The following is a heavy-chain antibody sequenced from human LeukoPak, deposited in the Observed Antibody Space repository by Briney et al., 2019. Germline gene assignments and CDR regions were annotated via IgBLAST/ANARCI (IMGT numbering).Heavy chain of an antibody. V-gene: IGHV3-30*18. CDR1: GFTFSSYG. CDR2: ISYDGSNK. CDR3: AKDVLRFLEWLPDY. Sequence: RGSLRLSCAASGFTFSSYGMHWVRQAPGKGLEWVAVISYDGSNKYYADSVKGRFTMSRDNSKNTLYLQMNSLRAEDTAVYYCAKDVLRFLEWLPDYWGQGTLVTVSS. D-gene: IGHD3-3*01. J-gene: IGHJ4*02.